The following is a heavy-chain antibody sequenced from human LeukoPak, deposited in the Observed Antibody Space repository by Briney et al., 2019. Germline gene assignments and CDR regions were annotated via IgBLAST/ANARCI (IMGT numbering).Heavy chain of an antibody. CDR1: GFTFSSYV. Sequence: GGSLRLSCAASGFTFSSYVMHWVRQAPGKGLEYVSAISSNGDNTYYADSVKGRFTISRDNSKNTLYLQMSSLRADDTAEYYCVRGTGYWGQGTLVTVSS. V-gene: IGHV3-64D*06. CDR3: VRGTGY. CDR2: ISSNGDNT. J-gene: IGHJ4*02.